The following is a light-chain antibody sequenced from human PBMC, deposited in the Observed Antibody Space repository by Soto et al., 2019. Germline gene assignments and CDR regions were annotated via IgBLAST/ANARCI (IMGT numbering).Light chain of an antibody. CDR2: GAS. CDR3: QQYGSSPTWT. Sequence: EIVLTQSPGTLSLSPGERATLACRASQSVSSSNLGWYQQKPGQAPRLLIYGASSRATGIPDRFSGSGSGTDFTLTISRLEPEDFAVYYCQQYGSSPTWTFGQGTKVEIK. CDR1: QSVSSSN. J-gene: IGKJ1*01. V-gene: IGKV3-20*01.